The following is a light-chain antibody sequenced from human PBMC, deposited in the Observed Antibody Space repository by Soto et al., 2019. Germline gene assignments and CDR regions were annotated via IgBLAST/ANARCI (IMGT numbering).Light chain of an antibody. V-gene: IGKV3-15*01. CDR3: QQYNNWPRAT. Sequence: IVMTQSPATLSVSPGERATLSCRASQSINSNLAWYQQKPGQAPRLLMFRASIRATGFPARFSGSGSGTEFNITISSLQSEDSAIYYCQQYNNWPRATFGGGPRWISN. J-gene: IGKJ4*01. CDR1: QSINSN. CDR2: RAS.